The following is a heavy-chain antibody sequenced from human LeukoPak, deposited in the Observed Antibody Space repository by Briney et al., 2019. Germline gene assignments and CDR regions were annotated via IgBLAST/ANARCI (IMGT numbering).Heavy chain of an antibody. CDR2: ISSSSSYI. J-gene: IGHJ6*02. V-gene: IGHV3-21*04. Sequence: PGGSLRLSCAASGFTFSSYSMNWVRQAPGKGLEWVSSISSSSSYINYADSVKGRFTISRDNAKNSLYLQMNSLRAEDTALYHCARNNGMDVWGQGTTVIVSS. CDR3: ARNNGMDV. CDR1: GFTFSSYS.